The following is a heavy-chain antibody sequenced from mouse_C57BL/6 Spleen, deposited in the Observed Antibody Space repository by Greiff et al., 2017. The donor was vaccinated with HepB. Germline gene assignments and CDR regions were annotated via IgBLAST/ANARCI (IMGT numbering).Heavy chain of an antibody. CDR2: INPNNGGN. J-gene: IGHJ4*01. Sequence: EVQLQQSGPELVKPGASVKMSCKASGYTFTDYNMHWVKQSHGKSLEWIGYINPNNGGNSYNQKFKGKATLTVNQSSSKAYMKLRSLTSEDSAVYYSARGDHYPHSPYAIDYWGQGTSVTVSS. CDR3: ARGDHYPHSPYAIDY. CDR1: GYTFTDYN. V-gene: IGHV1-22*01. D-gene: IGHD5-5*01.